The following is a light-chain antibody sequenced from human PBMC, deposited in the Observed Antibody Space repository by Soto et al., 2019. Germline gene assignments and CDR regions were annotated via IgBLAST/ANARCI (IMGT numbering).Light chain of an antibody. CDR2: DVS. V-gene: IGLV2-14*03. J-gene: IGLJ1*01. CDR3: SSYTSSSSYV. CDR1: SSDVGGYKY. Sequence: QSALTQPASVSGSPGQSIAISCTGTSSDVGGYKYVSWYQHYPGKAPKLMIYDVSNRPSGVSDRVSGSKSGNTASLTISGLQSEDEADYYCSSYTSSSSYVFGTGTKLTVL.